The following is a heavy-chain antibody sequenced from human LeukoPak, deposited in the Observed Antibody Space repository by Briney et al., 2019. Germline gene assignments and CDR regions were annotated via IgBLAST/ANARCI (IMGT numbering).Heavy chain of an antibody. V-gene: IGHV4-34*09. CDR3: ARERGGSYDY. CDR2: IYYSGST. Sequence: SETLSLTCAVYGGSFSGYYWSWIRQPPGKGLEWIGYIYYSGSTYYNPSLKSRVTISVDTSKNQFSLKLSSVTAADTAVYYCARERGGSYDYWGQGTLVTVSS. CDR1: GGSFSGYY. J-gene: IGHJ4*02. D-gene: IGHD1-26*01.